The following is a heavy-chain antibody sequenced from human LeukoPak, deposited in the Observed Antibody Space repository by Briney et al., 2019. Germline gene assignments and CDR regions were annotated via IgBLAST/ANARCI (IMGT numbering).Heavy chain of an antibody. CDR1: GYTLTELS. J-gene: IGHJ5*02. CDR2: FDPEDGET. V-gene: IGHV1-24*01. D-gene: IGHD3-16*02. CDR3: ATDPVITFGGVIPP. Sequence: ASLKVSCKVSGYTLTELSMHWVREAPGKGLEWMGGFDPEDGETIYAQKFQGRVTMTEDTSTDTAYMELSSLRSEDTAVYYCATDPVITFGGVIPPWGQGTLVTVSS.